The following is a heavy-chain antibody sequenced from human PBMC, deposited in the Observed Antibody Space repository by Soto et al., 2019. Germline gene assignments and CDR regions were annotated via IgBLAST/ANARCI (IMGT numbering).Heavy chain of an antibody. D-gene: IGHD2-15*01. J-gene: IGHJ6*02. CDR2: SYPGDSDT. V-gene: IGHV5-51*01. CDR3: ATFHKPRRDGCSYYYGMEV. Sequence: GESLKISCKGSGYSFTSYWIGCVRQMPGKGLEGMGISYPGDSDTRYSPSFQGQVTISADKSISTAYLQWSSLKASDTAMYYCATFHKPRRDGCSYYYGMEVWGQGTTVTVSS. CDR1: GYSFTSYW.